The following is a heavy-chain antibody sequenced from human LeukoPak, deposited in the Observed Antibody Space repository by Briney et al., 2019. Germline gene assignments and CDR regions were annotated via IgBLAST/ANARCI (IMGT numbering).Heavy chain of an antibody. J-gene: IGHJ4*02. Sequence: GGSLRLSCAASGFTSSSYWMSWVRQAPGKGLEWVANIKQDGSEKNYLGSVKGRFTIPRDNAKNSLYLQMNSLRAEDTAVYYCYVGPTDYWGQGTLVTVSS. CDR2: IKQDGSEK. V-gene: IGHV3-7*01. CDR3: YVGPTDY. CDR1: GFTSSSYW. D-gene: IGHD1-26*01.